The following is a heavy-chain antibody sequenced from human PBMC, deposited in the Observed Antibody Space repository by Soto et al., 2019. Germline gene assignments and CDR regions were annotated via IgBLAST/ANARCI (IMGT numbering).Heavy chain of an antibody. CDR3: AHRPPDGSYYYGMDV. J-gene: IGHJ6*02. Sequence: QITLKESGPTLVKPTQTLTLTCTFSGFSLSTSGVGVGWIRQPPGKALEWLALIYWDDDKRYSPSLKSRLTITQDPSKNQVVLTMTNMDPVDTATYYCAHRPPDGSYYYGMDVWGQGTTVTVSS. CDR1: GFSLSTSGVG. CDR2: IYWDDDK. V-gene: IGHV2-5*02.